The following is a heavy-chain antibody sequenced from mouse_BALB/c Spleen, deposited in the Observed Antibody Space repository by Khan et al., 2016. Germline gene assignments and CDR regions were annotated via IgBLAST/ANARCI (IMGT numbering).Heavy chain of an antibody. D-gene: IGHD2-2*01. CDR3: ARDGWGYYAMDY. V-gene: IGHV2-6-7*01. Sequence: QVQLKQSGPSLVAPSQSLSITCTVAGFSLGAYGVNWVRQPPGKGLEWLGMIWGDGSTDYNSALKSRLNITKDNSKSQVFLKMNSLQSDDTARYYCARDGWGYYAMDYWGQGTSVTVSS. CDR2: IWGDGST. CDR1: GFSLGAYG. J-gene: IGHJ4*01.